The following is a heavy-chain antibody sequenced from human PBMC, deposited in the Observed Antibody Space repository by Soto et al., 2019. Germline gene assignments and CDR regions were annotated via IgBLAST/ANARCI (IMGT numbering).Heavy chain of an antibody. Sequence: SETLSLTCTVSGGSISSGGYYWSWIRQHPGKGLEWIGYIYYSGSTYYNPSLKSRVTISVDTSKNQFSLKLSSVTAADTAVYYCASSYYDFWSGVDYWGQGTLVTVSS. CDR1: GGSISSGGYY. J-gene: IGHJ4*02. V-gene: IGHV4-31*03. D-gene: IGHD3-3*01. CDR3: ASSYYDFWSGVDY. CDR2: IYYSGST.